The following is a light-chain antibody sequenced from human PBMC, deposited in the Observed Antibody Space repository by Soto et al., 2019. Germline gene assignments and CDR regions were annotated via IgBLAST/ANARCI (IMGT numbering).Light chain of an antibody. J-gene: IGKJ1*01. CDR3: LQVFNFPRA. V-gene: IGKV1-6*02. Sequence: AIQMTQSPSSLAGSVGDRLTITCRASQAIGNDLGWYQQKPGKAPKLLIYAASSLQSGVSSRFSGSGSGTELILTISSLQPEDFATYYCLQVFNFPRAFGQGTKVDIK. CDR1: QAIGND. CDR2: AAS.